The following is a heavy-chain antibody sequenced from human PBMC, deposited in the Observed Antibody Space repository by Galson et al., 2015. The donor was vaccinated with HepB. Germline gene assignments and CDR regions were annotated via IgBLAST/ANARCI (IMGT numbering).Heavy chain of an antibody. Sequence: SLRLSCAASGFTFSSYWMSWVRQAPGKGLEWVANIKQDGSEKYYVDSVKGRFTISRDNAKNSLYLQMNSLRAEDTAVYYCAREEGEDYYDSSGYYVSYWGQGTLVTVSS. CDR3: AREEGEDYYDSSGYYVSY. D-gene: IGHD3-22*01. J-gene: IGHJ4*02. CDR1: GFTFSSYW. CDR2: IKQDGSEK. V-gene: IGHV3-7*03.